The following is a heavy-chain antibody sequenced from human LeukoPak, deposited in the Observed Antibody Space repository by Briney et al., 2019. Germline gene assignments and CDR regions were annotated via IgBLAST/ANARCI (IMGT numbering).Heavy chain of an antibody. V-gene: IGHV4-61*02. D-gene: IGHD3-9*01. CDR3: ARDDDSLS. CDR1: GGSISSGSYY. Sequence: KSSQTLSLTCTVSGGSISSGSYYWSWIRQPAGKGLEWIGRIYTSGSTNYNPSLKSRVTISVDTSKNQFSLKLSSVTAADTAVYYCARDDDSLSWGQGTLVTVSS. CDR2: IYTSGST. J-gene: IGHJ4*02.